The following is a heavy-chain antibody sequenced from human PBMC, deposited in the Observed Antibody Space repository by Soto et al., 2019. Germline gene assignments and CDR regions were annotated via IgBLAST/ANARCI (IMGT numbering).Heavy chain of an antibody. V-gene: IGHV3-23*01. J-gene: IGHJ3*02. CDR3: AKEGYDILTGYYNGAFDI. D-gene: IGHD3-9*01. Sequence: GSLRLSCAASGFTFSSYAMSWVRQAPGKGLEWVSAISGGGGSTYYADSVKGRFTISRDNSKNTLYLQMNSLRAEDTAVYYCAKEGYDILTGYYNGAFDIWGQGTMVTVSS. CDR2: ISGGGGST. CDR1: GFTFSSYA.